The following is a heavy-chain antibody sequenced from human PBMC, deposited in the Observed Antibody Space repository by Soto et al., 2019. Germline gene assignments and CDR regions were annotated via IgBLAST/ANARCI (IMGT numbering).Heavy chain of an antibody. CDR1: GFTFRXYX. V-gene: IGHV3-74*03. CDR2: XTTDGSST. D-gene: IGHD6-13*01. J-gene: IGHJ5*02. Sequence: PGGSLRLSCVXXGFTFRXYXMXWVRQPPGKGLXXXXXXTTDGSSTTYADSVKGRFTISRDNAKNTVYLQMDSLTAEDTAVYYCARDKGGGIAALFSETEFDPWGQGTLVTVSS. CDR3: ARDKGGGIAALFSETEFDP.